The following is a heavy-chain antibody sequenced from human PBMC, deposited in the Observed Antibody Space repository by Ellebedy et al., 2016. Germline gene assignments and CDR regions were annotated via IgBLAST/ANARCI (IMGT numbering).Heavy chain of an antibody. J-gene: IGHJ6*02. CDR3: ARVGGASYGMDV. V-gene: IGHV4-59*12. Sequence: SETLSLTCAVYGGSISSYYWSWIRQPPGKGLEWIGYIYYSGSTNYNPSLKSRVTISVDTSKNQFSLKLSSVTAADTAVYYCARVGGASYGMDVWGQGTTVTVSS. CDR2: IYYSGST. D-gene: IGHD3-16*01. CDR1: GGSISSYY.